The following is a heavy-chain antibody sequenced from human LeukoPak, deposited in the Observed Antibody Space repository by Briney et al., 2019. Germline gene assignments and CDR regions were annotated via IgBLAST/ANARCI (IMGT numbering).Heavy chain of an antibody. CDR3: ARARTGAALDY. Sequence: GGPLRLSCAASGFTFSSYAMHWVRQAPGKGLEWVAVISYDGSNKYYADSVKGRFTISRDNSKNTLYLQMNSLRAEDTAVYYCARARTGAALDYWGQGTLVTVSS. J-gene: IGHJ4*02. CDR1: GFTFSSYA. D-gene: IGHD1-14*01. CDR2: ISYDGSNK. V-gene: IGHV3-30*04.